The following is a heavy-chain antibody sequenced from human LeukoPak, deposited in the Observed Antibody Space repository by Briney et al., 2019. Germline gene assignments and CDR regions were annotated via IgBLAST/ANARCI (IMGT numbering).Heavy chain of an antibody. CDR3: AREDVGEMATIY. CDR2: IIPILGIA. V-gene: IGHV1-69*04. CDR1: GGTFSSYA. J-gene: IGHJ4*02. Sequence: SVKVSCKASGGTFSSYAISWVRQAPGQGLEWMGRIIPILGIANYAQKCQGRVTITADKSTSTAYMELSSLRSEDTAVYYCAREDVGEMATIYWGQGTLVTVSS. D-gene: IGHD5-24*01.